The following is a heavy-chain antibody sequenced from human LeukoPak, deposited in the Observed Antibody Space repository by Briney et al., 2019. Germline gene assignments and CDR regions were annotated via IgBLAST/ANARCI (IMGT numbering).Heavy chain of an antibody. D-gene: IGHD5-12*01. CDR2: IKSDGSST. CDR1: GFTFNTYW. V-gene: IGHV3-74*01. CDR3: ARDRGYTQDY. J-gene: IGHJ4*02. Sequence: PGGSLRLSCAASGFTFNTYWMHWVRQAPGKGLVWVSHIKSDGSSTSYADSVKGRFTISRDNAKNTLYLQMNSLRAEDTAVYFCARDRGYTQDYWGQGTLVTVSS.